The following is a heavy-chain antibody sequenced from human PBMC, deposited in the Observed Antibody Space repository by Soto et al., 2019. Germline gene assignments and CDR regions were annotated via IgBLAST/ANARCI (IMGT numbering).Heavy chain of an antibody. Sequence: QVQLVQSGAEVKKPGSSVKVSCKASGGTFSSYAISWVRQAPGQGLEWMGGIIPIFGTANYAQKFQGRVTITEDKSTIKAYMELSSLRSEDTDVYYCARDDIVFGELSNWFDPWGQGTMVTVSS. CDR2: IIPIFGTA. CDR1: GGTFSSYA. V-gene: IGHV1-69*06. J-gene: IGHJ5*02. CDR3: ARDDIVFGELSNWFDP. D-gene: IGHD3-10*02.